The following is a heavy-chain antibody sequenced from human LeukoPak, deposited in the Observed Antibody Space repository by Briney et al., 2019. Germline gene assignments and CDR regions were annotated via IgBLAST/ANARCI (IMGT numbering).Heavy chain of an antibody. Sequence: HSGGSLRLSCVASGFPFKGYWMTWVRQSPGEGLDWVANIKPDGSETNYLDSVKGRFTISRDNARDSLFLEMNNLRVDDTAVYYCARDGGELWPLDEWGQGILVTVSS. J-gene: IGHJ4*02. CDR1: GFPFKGYW. V-gene: IGHV3-7*01. D-gene: IGHD3-10*01. CDR2: IKPDGSET. CDR3: ARDGGELWPLDE.